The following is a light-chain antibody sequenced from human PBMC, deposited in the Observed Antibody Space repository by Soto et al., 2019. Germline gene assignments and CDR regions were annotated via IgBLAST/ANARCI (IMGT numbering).Light chain of an antibody. Sequence: QSALTQPASVSGSLGQSITISCTGTTRDIAGYNYISWYQQPPGKAPKLMIYQVTIRPSGISNRFSGSKSGNTASLTISGLQAEDEADYYCTSFSSSTSLYVFGTGTKLTVL. J-gene: IGLJ1*01. CDR3: TSFSSSTSLYV. CDR2: QVT. V-gene: IGLV2-14*01. CDR1: TRDIAGYNY.